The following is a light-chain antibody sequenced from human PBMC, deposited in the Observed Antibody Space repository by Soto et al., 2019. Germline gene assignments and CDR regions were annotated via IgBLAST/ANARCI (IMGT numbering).Light chain of an antibody. V-gene: IGKV1-5*03. Sequence: DIQMTQSPYTLSASVGDRVTITCRASQSISSWLAWYQQKPGKAPNLLIYKASTLESGVPSRFSGSGSGTEFTPTISSLQPDDFATYYCQHHNTYPITFGGGTKVEIK. CDR1: QSISSW. J-gene: IGKJ4*01. CDR2: KAS. CDR3: QHHNTYPIT.